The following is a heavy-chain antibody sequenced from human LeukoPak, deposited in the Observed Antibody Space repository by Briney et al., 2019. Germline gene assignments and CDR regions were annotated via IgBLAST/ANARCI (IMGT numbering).Heavy chain of an antibody. Sequence: SETLSRTCTVSGGSISSYYWSWMRQPAGKGLEWIGRIYSSGSTAYNPSLRSRLTVSLDTSKNQFSLKLISVTAADTAVYYCARGGGSSWLSPLDYWGQGALVTVSS. J-gene: IGHJ4*02. CDR1: GGSISSYY. CDR3: ARGGGSSWLSPLDY. V-gene: IGHV4-4*07. CDR2: IYSSGST. D-gene: IGHD6-13*01.